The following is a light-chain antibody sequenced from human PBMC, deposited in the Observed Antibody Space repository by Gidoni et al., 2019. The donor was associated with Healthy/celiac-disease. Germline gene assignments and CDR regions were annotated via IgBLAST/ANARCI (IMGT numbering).Light chain of an antibody. V-gene: IGKV3-20*01. CDR2: GAS. J-gene: IGKJ2*04. Sequence: DIVLPQSPGTLSLSPGERATLSCRASQSVSSSYLAWYQQKPGQAPRLLIYGASSRATGIPDRFSGSGSGTDFTLTISRLEPEDFAVYYCQQYGSSPPLCSFGQGTKLEIK. CDR1: QSVSSSY. CDR3: QQYGSSPPLCS.